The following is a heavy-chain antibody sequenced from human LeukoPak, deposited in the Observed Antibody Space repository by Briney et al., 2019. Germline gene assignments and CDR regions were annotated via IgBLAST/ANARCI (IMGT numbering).Heavy chain of an antibody. CDR3: ARLCIRYYDFWSRPHHFDY. CDR1: GGSISSSSYY. V-gene: IGHV4-39*01. D-gene: IGHD3-3*01. J-gene: IGHJ4*02. Sequence: SETLSLTCTVSGGSISSSSYYWGWIRQPPGKGLEWIGSIYYSGSTYYDPSLKSRVTISVDTSKNQFSLKLSSVTAADTAVYYCARLCIRYYDFWSRPHHFDYWGQGTLVTVSS. CDR2: IYYSGST.